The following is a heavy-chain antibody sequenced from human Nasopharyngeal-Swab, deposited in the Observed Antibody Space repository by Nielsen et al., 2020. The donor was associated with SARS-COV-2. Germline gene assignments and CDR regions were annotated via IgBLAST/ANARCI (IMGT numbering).Heavy chain of an antibody. Sequence: GGSLRLSWKGSGSTFTSYWIGWVRNMHGKGLGWMGIIYPGDSDTRYSPSFQGQVTISADKSISTAYLQWSSLKASDTAMYYCARRPTNGDYGAYGMDVWGQGTTVTVSS. CDR2: IYPGDSDT. V-gene: IGHV5-51*01. D-gene: IGHD4-17*01. J-gene: IGHJ6*02. CDR1: GSTFTSYW. CDR3: ARRPTNGDYGAYGMDV.